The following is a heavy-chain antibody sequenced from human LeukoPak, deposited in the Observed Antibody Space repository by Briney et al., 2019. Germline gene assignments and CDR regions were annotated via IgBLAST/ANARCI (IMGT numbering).Heavy chain of an antibody. CDR2: ISGDGRNI. Sequence: GGSLRLSCVASGFTFSSYWMHWIRQDPRKGLVWVSRISGDGRNINYADSVRGRFTISRDNAKNTLYLQMNTLRVEDTAVYYCTRDLMDYDVSTGLHHYYMDVWGQGTTVTVSS. D-gene: IGHD3-9*01. J-gene: IGHJ6*02. CDR1: GFTFSSYW. V-gene: IGHV3-74*01. CDR3: TRDLMDYDVSTGLHHYYMDV.